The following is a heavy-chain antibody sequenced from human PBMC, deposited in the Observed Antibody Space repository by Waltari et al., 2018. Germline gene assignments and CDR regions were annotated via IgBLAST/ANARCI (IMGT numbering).Heavy chain of an antibody. CDR3: ARSSRVYDSSGYMPI. D-gene: IGHD3-22*01. V-gene: IGHV3-21*01. Sequence: EVQLVESGGGLVKPGGSLRLSCAASGFTFSSYSMNWVRQAPGKGLEWVSSISSSSSYIYYADSVKGRFTISRDNAKNSLYLQMNSLRAEDTAVYYCARSSRVYDSSGYMPIGGQGTLVTVSS. J-gene: IGHJ4*02. CDR2: ISSSSSYI. CDR1: GFTFSSYS.